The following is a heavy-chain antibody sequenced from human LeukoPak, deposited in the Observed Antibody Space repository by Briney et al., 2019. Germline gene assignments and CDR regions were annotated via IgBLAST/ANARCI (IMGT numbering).Heavy chain of an antibody. Sequence: GGSLRLSCAASGFTFSNYAMIWVRQAPGKGLQWVSGISGSGGSTFYADSVKGRFTISRDNSKNTLYLQMNYLRAEDTAVYYCAKDPPYSSSWYAFGDYWGQGTLVTVSS. V-gene: IGHV3-23*01. CDR2: ISGSGGST. CDR1: GFTFSNYA. D-gene: IGHD6-13*01. CDR3: AKDPPYSSSWYAFGDY. J-gene: IGHJ4*02.